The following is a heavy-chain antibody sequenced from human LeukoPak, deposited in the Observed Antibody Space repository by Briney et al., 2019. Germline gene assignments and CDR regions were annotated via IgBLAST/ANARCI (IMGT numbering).Heavy chain of an antibody. CDR1: GFTFNSYG. Sequence: GGSLRLSCAASGFTFNSYGMHWVRQAPGKGLEWVAVISYDGSNKYYADSVKGRFTISRDNSKNTMYLQMNSLRAEDTAVYYCAKSGVVWFGEFSPKRCYYMDVWGKGTTVTVSS. J-gene: IGHJ6*03. CDR3: AKSGVVWFGEFSPKRCYYMDV. D-gene: IGHD3-10*01. V-gene: IGHV3-30*18. CDR2: ISYDGSNK.